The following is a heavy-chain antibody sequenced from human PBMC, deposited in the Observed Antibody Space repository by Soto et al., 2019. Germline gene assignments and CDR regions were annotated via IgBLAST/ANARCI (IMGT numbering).Heavy chain of an antibody. CDR2: IYYSGST. J-gene: IGHJ4*02. Sequence: NPSETLSLTCTVSGGSISSSSYYWGWIRQPPGKGLEWIGSIYYSGSTYYNPSLKSRVTISVDTSKNQFSLKLSSVTAADTAVYYCARGGKRYYYDSSGYYYENWGQGTLVTVSS. D-gene: IGHD3-22*01. CDR1: GGSISSSSYY. CDR3: ARGGKRYYYDSSGYYYEN. V-gene: IGHV4-39*07.